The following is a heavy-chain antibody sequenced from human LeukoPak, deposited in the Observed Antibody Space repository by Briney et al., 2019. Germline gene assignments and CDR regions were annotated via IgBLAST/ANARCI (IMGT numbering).Heavy chain of an antibody. CDR1: GFTFSSQW. CDR2: INSDGSST. Sequence: PGGSLRLSCAASGFTFSSQWIDWVRQAPGKGLVWVSRINSDGSSTSYADSVKGRFTISRDNAKNTLYLQMNSLRAEDTAVYYCARDRFAVAYFDYWGQGTLVTVSS. D-gene: IGHD6-19*01. J-gene: IGHJ4*02. V-gene: IGHV3-74*01. CDR3: ARDRFAVAYFDY.